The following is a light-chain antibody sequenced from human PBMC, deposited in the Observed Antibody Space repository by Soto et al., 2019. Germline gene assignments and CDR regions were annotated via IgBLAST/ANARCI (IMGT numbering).Light chain of an antibody. CDR1: SSDVGGYNF. V-gene: IGLV2-14*03. Sequence: QSALTQPASVSGSPGQSITISCTGTSSDVGGYNFVSWYQQHPGKAPKLIIYEVTSRPSGVSNRFSGSKSGNTASLTISGLQAEDEAYYYCNSYTTSSTLVFGTGTKLTVL. CDR2: EVT. CDR3: NSYTTSSTLV. J-gene: IGLJ1*01.